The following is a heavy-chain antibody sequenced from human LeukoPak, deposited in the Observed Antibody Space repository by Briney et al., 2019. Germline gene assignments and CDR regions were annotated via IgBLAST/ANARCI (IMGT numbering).Heavy chain of an antibody. J-gene: IGHJ4*02. CDR3: ARQPPYSSSWYYFDY. CDR2: INHSGST. D-gene: IGHD6-13*01. Sequence: PSETLSLTCAVYGGSFSGYYWSWIRQPPGKGLEWIGEINHSGSTNYSPSLKSRVTISVDTSKNQFSLKLSSVTAADTAVYYCARQPPYSSSWYYFDYWGQGTLVTVSS. CDR1: GGSFSGYY. V-gene: IGHV4-34*01.